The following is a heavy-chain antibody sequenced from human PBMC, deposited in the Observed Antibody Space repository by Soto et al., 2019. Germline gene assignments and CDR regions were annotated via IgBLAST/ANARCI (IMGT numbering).Heavy chain of an antibody. V-gene: IGHV1-18*01. J-gene: IGHJ6*02. D-gene: IGHD2-2*01. Sequence: QVQLVQSGAEVKKPGASVKVSCKASGYTFTSYGISWVRQAPGQGLEWMGWISAYNCNTNYAQKLQGRVTMTTDTTTSTAYMELRKFKSDDTAVYYCARANCISTCCYRPYYYGMDVWGQGTTVTVSS. CDR2: ISAYNCNT. CDR1: GYTFTSYG. CDR3: ARANCISTCCYRPYYYGMDV.